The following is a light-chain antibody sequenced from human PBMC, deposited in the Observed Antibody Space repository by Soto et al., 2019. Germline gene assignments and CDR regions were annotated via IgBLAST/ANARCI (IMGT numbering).Light chain of an antibody. CDR3: QQYNTYPWT. CDR2: DAS. V-gene: IGKV1-5*01. J-gene: IGKJ1*01. CDR1: QSISSW. Sequence: DIQMTQSPATLSASVGDRVTITCRASQSISSWLAWYQQKPGKVPKLLIDDASSLERGDPSRFSGSGSGTEFTLTISSLQPDDFATYYCQQYNTYPWTFGQGTKVEIK.